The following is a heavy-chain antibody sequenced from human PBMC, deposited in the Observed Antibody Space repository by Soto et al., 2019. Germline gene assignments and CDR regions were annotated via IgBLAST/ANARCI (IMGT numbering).Heavy chain of an antibody. D-gene: IGHD6-13*01. J-gene: IGHJ4*02. Sequence: QVQLVQSGAEVKKPGASVKVSCKASGYTFTNYGISWVRQAPGQGLEWMGWINAYNGNTKSAQKLQGRVTLTTDTSTSTADMEPRSLRCDDTAVYYCARDAAAGLNDCWGQGTLVTVSS. CDR2: INAYNGNT. CDR1: GYTFTNYG. V-gene: IGHV1-18*01. CDR3: ARDAAAGLNDC.